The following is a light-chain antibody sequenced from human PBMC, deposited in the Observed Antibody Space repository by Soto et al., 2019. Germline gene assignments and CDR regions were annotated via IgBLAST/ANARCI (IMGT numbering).Light chain of an antibody. Sequence: EIMLTQSPGTLSLSPGERVTLSCRASQTVTSNYLAWYQQRPGQAPRLLIYGASSRATGVPERFSGGGSGTDFPLTISRLEPEDFAFYFCQQYGNTPWTFGQGATVEIK. CDR1: QTVTSNY. V-gene: IGKV3-20*01. CDR2: GAS. J-gene: IGKJ1*01. CDR3: QQYGNTPWT.